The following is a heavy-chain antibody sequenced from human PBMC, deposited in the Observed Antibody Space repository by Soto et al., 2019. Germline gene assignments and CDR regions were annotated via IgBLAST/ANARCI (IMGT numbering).Heavy chain of an antibody. J-gene: IGHJ4*02. D-gene: IGHD3-10*01. V-gene: IGHV4-34*01. Sequence: QVHLQQWGAGLLKPSETLSLTCAVYDGSFSDFYWSWIRQPPGKGLEWIGEINHSGATNYNPSLKSRVTISVDTSENQFSLKVNSVTAADTAVFYCARGRPGVRGIRFDSWGQGTLVTVSS. CDR1: DGSFSDFY. CDR2: INHSGAT. CDR3: ARGRPGVRGIRFDS.